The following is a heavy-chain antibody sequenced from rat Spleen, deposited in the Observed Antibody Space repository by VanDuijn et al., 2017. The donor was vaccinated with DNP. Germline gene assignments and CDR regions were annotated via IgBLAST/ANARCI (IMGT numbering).Heavy chain of an antibody. CDR3: ARGPNYGGYADYFDY. Sequence: EVKLVESGGGLVQPGRSLKLSCAASGFNFNDHWMGWVRQAPGKGLEWIGQINKDSSTITYIPSLKDKFTISRDNDQNTLYLQMSKLGSEDTAIYYCARGPNYGGYADYFDYWGQGVMVTVSS. V-gene: IGHV4-2*01. CDR1: GFNFNDHW. CDR2: INKDSSTI. D-gene: IGHD1-11*01. J-gene: IGHJ2*01.